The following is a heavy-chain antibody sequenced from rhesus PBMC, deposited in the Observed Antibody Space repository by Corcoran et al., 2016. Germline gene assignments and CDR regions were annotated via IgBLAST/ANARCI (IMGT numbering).Heavy chain of an antibody. V-gene: IGHV4-160*01. CDR2: IYGSGGTT. CDR3: ARVPEYSNYGYGLDS. CDR1: GGSISSNY. Sequence: QVQLQESGPGLVKPSETLSLTCAVSGGSISSNYWSWIRQPPGKGLEWIGRIYGSGGTTDYNPSLKIRVNISTDTTKNQFSRKLNSVTAADTAVYYCARVPEYSNYGYGLDSWGQGVVVTVSS. J-gene: IGHJ6*01. D-gene: IGHD4-23*01.